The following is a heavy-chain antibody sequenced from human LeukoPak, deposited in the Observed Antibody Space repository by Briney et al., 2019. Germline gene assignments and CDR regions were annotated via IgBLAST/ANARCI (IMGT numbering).Heavy chain of an antibody. V-gene: IGHV3-66*01. CDR2: IYSGGST. CDR3: ARDTGATIPFDY. J-gene: IGHJ4*02. D-gene: IGHD1-26*01. CDR1: GGSIRNFY. Sequence: ETLSLTCTVSGGSIRNFYWSWVRQAPGKGLEWVSVIYSGGSTYYADSVKGRFTISRDNSKNTLYLQMNSLRAEDTAVYYCARDTGATIPFDYWGQGTLVTVSS.